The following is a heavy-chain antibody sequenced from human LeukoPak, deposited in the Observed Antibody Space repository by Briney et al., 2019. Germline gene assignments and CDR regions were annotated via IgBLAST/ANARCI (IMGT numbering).Heavy chain of an antibody. D-gene: IGHD4-17*01. Sequence: HGESLKISCKGSGYSFTSYWIGWVRQMPGKGLEWMGIIYPGDSDTRYSPSFQGQVTISADKSISTAYLQWSSLKASDTAMYYCARLGDGSGDYGDYLGRKNAFDIWGQGTMVTVSS. J-gene: IGHJ3*02. CDR1: GYSFTSYW. CDR2: IYPGDSDT. CDR3: ARLGDGSGDYGDYLGRKNAFDI. V-gene: IGHV5-51*01.